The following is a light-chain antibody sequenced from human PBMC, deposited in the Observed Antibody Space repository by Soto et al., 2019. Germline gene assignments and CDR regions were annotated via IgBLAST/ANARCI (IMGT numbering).Light chain of an antibody. Sequence: DIQMTQSPPTLSASVRDRVSITCRASQSISNWLAWYQQKPGKAPKLLIYDAFSLESGVPSSFSGSGFVTEITLSISSQQPDVFATYYRQQYNSYSTFGQGTKVEI. J-gene: IGKJ1*01. CDR2: DAF. CDR3: QQYNSYST. CDR1: QSISNW. V-gene: IGKV1-5*01.